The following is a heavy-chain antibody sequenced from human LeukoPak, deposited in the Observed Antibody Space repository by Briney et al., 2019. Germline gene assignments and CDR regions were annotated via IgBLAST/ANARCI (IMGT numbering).Heavy chain of an antibody. CDR3: AKDRRFFEWLPYYFDY. Sequence: GGSLRLSCAASGFTFSNYGMHWVRQAPGKGLEWVAFMSYDGSNKYYADSVKGRFTISRDNSKNTLYLQMNSLRAEDTAVYYCAKDRRFFEWLPYYFDYWGQGTLVTVSS. J-gene: IGHJ4*02. CDR1: GFTFSNYG. D-gene: IGHD3-3*01. CDR2: MSYDGSNK. V-gene: IGHV3-30*18.